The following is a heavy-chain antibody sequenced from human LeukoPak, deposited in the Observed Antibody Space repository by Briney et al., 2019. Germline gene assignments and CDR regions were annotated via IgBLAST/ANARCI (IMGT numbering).Heavy chain of an antibody. Sequence: GASVKVPCKASGYTFTSYDINWVRQATGQGLEWMGWMNPNSGNTGYAQKFQGRVTMTRNTSISTAYMGLSSLRSEDTAVYYCARKRKYYYDSSGWSDYWGQGTLVTVSS. V-gene: IGHV1-8*01. CDR2: MNPNSGNT. CDR1: GYTFTSYD. J-gene: IGHJ4*02. D-gene: IGHD3-22*01. CDR3: ARKRKYYYDSSGWSDY.